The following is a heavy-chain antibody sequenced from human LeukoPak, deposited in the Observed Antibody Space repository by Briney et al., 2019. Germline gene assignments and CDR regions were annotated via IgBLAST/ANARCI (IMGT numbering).Heavy chain of an antibody. V-gene: IGHV3-23*01. CDR1: GFTFSSYA. J-gene: IGHJ4*02. Sequence: GGSLRLSCAASGFTFSSYAMSWVRQAPGKGLEWVSAISGSGGSTYYADSVKGRFTISRDNSKNTLYLQMNSLRAEDTAVYYCAKREYYDFWSGTTHFDYWGQGTLVTVSS. CDR3: AKREYYDFWSGTTHFDY. D-gene: IGHD3-3*01. CDR2: ISGSGGST.